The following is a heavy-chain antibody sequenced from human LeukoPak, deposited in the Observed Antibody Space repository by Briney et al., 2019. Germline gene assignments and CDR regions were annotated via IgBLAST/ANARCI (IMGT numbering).Heavy chain of an antibody. CDR3: AKDGPSIAARPGYYYYYMDV. CDR1: GFVFSTYP. V-gene: IGHV3-30-3*01. Sequence: PGGSLRLSCAASGFVFSTYPLHWVRQTPGKGLEWVALTSYDGGRKHYLDSVKGRFTISRDNSKNTLYLQMNSLRAEDTAVYYCAKDGPSIAARPGYYYYYMDVWGKGTTVTVSS. CDR2: TSYDGGRK. J-gene: IGHJ6*03. D-gene: IGHD6-6*01.